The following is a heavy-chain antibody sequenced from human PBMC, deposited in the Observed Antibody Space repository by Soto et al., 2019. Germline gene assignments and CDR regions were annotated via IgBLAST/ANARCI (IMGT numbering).Heavy chain of an antibody. J-gene: IGHJ3*02. Sequence: PSETLSLTCTVSGGSISSYYWSWIRQPPGKGLEWIGYIYYSGSTNYNPSLKSRVTISVDTSKNQFSLKRSSVTAADTAVYYCARQDSGYDLDAFDIWGQGTMVTVSS. CDR2: IYYSGST. CDR3: ARQDSGYDLDAFDI. CDR1: GGSISSYY. V-gene: IGHV4-59*08. D-gene: IGHD5-12*01.